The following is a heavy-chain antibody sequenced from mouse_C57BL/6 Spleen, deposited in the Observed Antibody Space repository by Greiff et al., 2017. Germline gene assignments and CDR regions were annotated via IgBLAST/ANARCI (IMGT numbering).Heavy chain of an antibody. J-gene: IGHJ2*01. CDR3: TRSGLRRGFDY. Sequence: QVQLKQSGAELVRPGASVTLSCKASGYTFTDYEIHWVKQTPVHGLEWIGAIDPETGGTAYNQKFKGKAILTADKSSSTAYMELRSLTSEDSAVYYCTRSGLRRGFDYWGQGTTLTVSS. CDR1: GYTFTDYE. D-gene: IGHD2-4*01. CDR2: IDPETGGT. V-gene: IGHV1-15*01.